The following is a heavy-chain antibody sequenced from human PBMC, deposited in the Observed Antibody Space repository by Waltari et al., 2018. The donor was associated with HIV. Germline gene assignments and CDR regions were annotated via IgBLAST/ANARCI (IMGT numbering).Heavy chain of an antibody. CDR1: GYSLRNNY. V-gene: IGHV1-46*01. CDR3: TRDKAIGIITSVFDF. CDR2: INPSGGRT. J-gene: IGHJ3*01. D-gene: IGHD3-3*01. Sequence: QVQLVQSGAEVKKPGASGKVSCKASGYSLRNNYIHWVRQAPGQGLEWMGIINPSGGRTNYAQKFQGRVTMTRDTSTSTVYMELSSLRSEDTAGYYCTRDKAIGIITSVFDFWGQGTMVTVSS.